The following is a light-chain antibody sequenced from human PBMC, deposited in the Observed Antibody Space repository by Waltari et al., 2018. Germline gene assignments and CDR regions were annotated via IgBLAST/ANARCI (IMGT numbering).Light chain of an antibody. CDR3: ASWDDSLNGHWV. CDR1: PPNIGGNL. V-gene: IGLV1-44*01. J-gene: IGLJ3*02. Sequence: QSVLTQPPSASGTPGPRVPIPCSGSPPNIGGNLVNWYQQLPGTAPKLLIYRSDLRPSGVPDRFSGSKSGTSASLAISGLQSEDEADYFCASWDDSLNGHWVFGGGTKVTVL. CDR2: RSD.